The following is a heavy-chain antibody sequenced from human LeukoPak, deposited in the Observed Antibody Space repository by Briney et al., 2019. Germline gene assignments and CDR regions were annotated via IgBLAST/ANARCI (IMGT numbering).Heavy chain of an antibody. CDR3: ARRTNYHFWSGSYYYYYYMDV. V-gene: IGHV4-59*01. D-gene: IGHD3-3*01. Sequence: SETLSLTCTVSGRSISSYYWSWIRQPPGKGLEWIGYIYYSGSTNYNPSLKSRVTISVDTSKNQFSLKLSSVTAADTAVYYCARRTNYHFWSGSYYYYYYMDVWGKGTTVTVSS. CDR2: IYYSGST. CDR1: GRSISSYY. J-gene: IGHJ6*03.